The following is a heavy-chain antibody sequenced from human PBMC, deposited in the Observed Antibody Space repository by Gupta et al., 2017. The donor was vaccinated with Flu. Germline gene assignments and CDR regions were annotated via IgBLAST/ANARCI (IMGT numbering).Heavy chain of an antibody. D-gene: IGHD6-13*01. Sequence: EVQLVESGGGLVKPGGSLRLSCAASGFTFSSYSMNWVRQAPGKGLEWVSSISSSSSYIYYADSGKGRFTISRENAKNALYLQMNSLRAEETAVYYCAKGAGRAAAVDFDYWGQGTLVTVSS. V-gene: IGHV3-21*01. J-gene: IGHJ4*02. CDR1: GFTFSSYS. CDR2: ISSSSSYI. CDR3: AKGAGRAAAVDFDY.